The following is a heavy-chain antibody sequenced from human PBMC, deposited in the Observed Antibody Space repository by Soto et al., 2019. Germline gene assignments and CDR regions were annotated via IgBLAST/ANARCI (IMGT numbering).Heavy chain of an antibody. CDR1: GGTFSSYA. V-gene: IGHV1-69*13. D-gene: IGHD3-10*01. Sequence: ASVKVSCKASGGTFSSYAISWVRQAPGQGLGWMGGIIPIFGTANYAQKFQGRVTITADESTSTAYMELSSLRSEDTAVYYCARASLKRAAASGAFDIWGQGTMVTVSS. CDR3: ARASLKRAAASGAFDI. CDR2: IIPIFGTA. J-gene: IGHJ3*02.